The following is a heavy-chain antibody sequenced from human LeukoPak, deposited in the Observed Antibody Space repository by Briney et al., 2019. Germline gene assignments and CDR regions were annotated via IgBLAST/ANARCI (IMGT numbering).Heavy chain of an antibody. CDR1: GGSISSSSYY. CDR2: IYYSGST. V-gene: IGHV4-39*07. D-gene: IGHD4-23*01. CDR3: ARDRLRWPKIDY. J-gene: IGHJ4*02. Sequence: PSETLSPTCTLSGGSISSSSYYSGWISPPPGNWLEWIGSIYYSGSTYYNPTLKSRVTISVDTSKNQFSLKLNSVTAADTAVYYCARDRLRWPKIDYWGQGTLVTVSS.